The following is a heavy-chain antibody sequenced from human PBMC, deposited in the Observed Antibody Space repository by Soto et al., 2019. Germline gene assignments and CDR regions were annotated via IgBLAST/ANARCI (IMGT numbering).Heavy chain of an antibody. CDR3: AYRQAGSYWGY. J-gene: IGHJ4*02. CDR1: GFSLRTSGVG. CDR2: IYWDGDK. Sequence: QITLKESGLTLVKPTQTLTLTCTFSGFSLRTSGVGVGWIRQPPGKALEWLALIYWDGDKSFSPSLKSRLTITKDTSKNQVVLTMTNMDPVDTATYYCAYRQAGSYWGYWGQGTLVTVSS. D-gene: IGHD3-10*01. V-gene: IGHV2-5*02.